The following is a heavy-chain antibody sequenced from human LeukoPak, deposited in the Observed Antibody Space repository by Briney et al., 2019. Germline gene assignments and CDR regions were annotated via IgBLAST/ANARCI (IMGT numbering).Heavy chain of an antibody. Sequence: ASVKVSCKASGYTFTGYYMHWVRQAPGQGLEWMGWINPNGGGTNYAQKFQGRVTMTRDTSISTAYMELSRLRSDDTAVYYCARGYPPTYYYDSSGSLCDYWGQGTLVTVSS. CDR3: ARGYPPTYYYDSSGSLCDY. J-gene: IGHJ4*02. CDR2: INPNGGGT. V-gene: IGHV1-2*02. CDR1: GYTFTGYY. D-gene: IGHD3-22*01.